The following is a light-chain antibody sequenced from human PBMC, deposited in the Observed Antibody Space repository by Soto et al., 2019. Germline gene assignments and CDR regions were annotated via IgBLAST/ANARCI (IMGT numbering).Light chain of an antibody. CDR3: CSYAGSSVA. Sequence: QSALTQPASVSGSPGQSITISCTGTSSDVGSYNLVSWYQQHPGKAPKLMIYEASKRPSGVSNRFSGSKSGNTASLTISGVEAEDEAEYYCCSYAGSSVAFGGGTKLTVL. CDR1: SSDVGSYNL. J-gene: IGLJ2*01. CDR2: EAS. V-gene: IGLV2-23*01.